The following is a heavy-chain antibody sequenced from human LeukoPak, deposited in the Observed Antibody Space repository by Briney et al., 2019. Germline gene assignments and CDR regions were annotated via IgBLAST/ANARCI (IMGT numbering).Heavy chain of an antibody. CDR3: AKGTTAMGFDC. J-gene: IGHJ4*01. CDR2: ISWNSGSI. D-gene: IGHD5-18*01. Sequence: PGGSLRLSCAASGFTFDDYAMHWVRQAPGKGLEWVSGISWNSGSIGYADSVKGRFTISRDNAKNSLYLQMNSLRAEDTALYYCAKGTTAMGFDCWGQEPWSPSP. V-gene: IGHV3-9*01. CDR1: GFTFDDYA.